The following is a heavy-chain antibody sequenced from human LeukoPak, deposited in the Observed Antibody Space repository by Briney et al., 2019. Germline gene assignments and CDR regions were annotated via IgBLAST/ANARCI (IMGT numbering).Heavy chain of an antibody. J-gene: IGHJ4*02. CDR2: IIPIFGTA. D-gene: IGHD3-22*01. V-gene: IGHV1-69*13. CDR3: ASGSHYYDSSGYQFDY. CDR1: GGTFSSYA. Sequence: SVKVSCKASGGTFSSYAISWVRQAPGQGLEWTGGIIPIFGTANYAQKFQGRVTITADESTSTAYMELSSLRSEDTAVYYCASGSHYYDSSGYQFDYWGQGTLVTVSS.